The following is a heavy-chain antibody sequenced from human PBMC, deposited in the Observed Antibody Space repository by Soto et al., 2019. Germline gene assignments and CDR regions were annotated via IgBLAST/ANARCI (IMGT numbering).Heavy chain of an antibody. Sequence: EVQLVESGGGLVQPGGSLRLSCAASGLKVSSWMSWVRQAPVKGLEWVAMTTQDGSGRHYLDSLKGRFTISRDSAKNSMYLQMNSLTVEDTAMYYCASLDTAAIKTGGYWGQGTQVTVSS. CDR2: TTQDGSGR. CDR1: GLKVSSW. D-gene: IGHD5-18*01. CDR3: ASLDTAAIKTGGY. V-gene: IGHV3-7*01. J-gene: IGHJ4*02.